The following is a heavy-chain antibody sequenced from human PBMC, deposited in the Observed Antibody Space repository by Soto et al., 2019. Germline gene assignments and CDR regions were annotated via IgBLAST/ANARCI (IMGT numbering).Heavy chain of an antibody. D-gene: IGHD5-12*01. CDR3: AKDTRYGDYVRWFDS. Sequence: EVHLLESGGGLVQPGGSLRLSCTASGFTFSSYAMTWVRQAPGRGLEGVSGITASGGRTFYADSVKGRFTISRDNSRTTLYRQINSLRADDTAVYYCAKDTRYGDYVRWFDSWGQGTLVTVSS. V-gene: IGHV3-23*01. CDR2: ITASGGRT. CDR1: GFTFSSYA. J-gene: IGHJ5*01.